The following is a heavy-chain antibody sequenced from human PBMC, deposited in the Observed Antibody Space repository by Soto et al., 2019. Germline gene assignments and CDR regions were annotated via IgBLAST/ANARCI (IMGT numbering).Heavy chain of an antibody. J-gene: IGHJ4*02. CDR1: GFTFSSYW. V-gene: IGHV3-74*01. D-gene: IGHD3-10*01. CDR3: ARGAMGNYYNDY. CDR2: IKGDGIST. Sequence: EVQLVESGGGLVQSGGSLRLSCAASGFTFSSYWMHWVRQAPGKGLVWVSRIKGDGISTNYADSVKGRFTISRVNAKDTVFLQMNGLSADDTAVYYCARGAMGNYYNDYWGQGTLVTVSS.